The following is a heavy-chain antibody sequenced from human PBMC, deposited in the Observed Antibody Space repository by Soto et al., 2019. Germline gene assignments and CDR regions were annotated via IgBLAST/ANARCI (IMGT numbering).Heavy chain of an antibody. D-gene: IGHD3-10*02. CDR3: ARPKFPNVVPFVFDI. V-gene: IGHV4-31*03. CDR1: GGSVSSGGYF. Sequence: PSETLSLTCTVSGGSVSSGGYFWSWIRQHPGKGLEWIGYIYNSENTYYTPSLKGRVTISVDTSKNQFSLKLSSLTAADTAVYYFARPKFPNVVPFVFDIWGQGTMVTVSS. J-gene: IGHJ3*02. CDR2: IYNSENT.